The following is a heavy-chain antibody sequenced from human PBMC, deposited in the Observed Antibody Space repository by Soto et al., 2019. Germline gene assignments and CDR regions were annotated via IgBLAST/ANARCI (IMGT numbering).Heavy chain of an antibody. D-gene: IGHD2-15*01. CDR1: GGSISSGNYY. V-gene: IGHV4-30-4*01. Sequence: SETLSLTCSVSGGSISSGNYYWSWIRQPPGKGLEWIGFISYSGSAYYNPSLKSRVTISVDTSKNQFSLNLSFVTAADTAVYYCATMGTPATGLYYFDYWGQGTLVTVSS. J-gene: IGHJ4*02. CDR3: ATMGTPATGLYYFDY. CDR2: ISYSGSA.